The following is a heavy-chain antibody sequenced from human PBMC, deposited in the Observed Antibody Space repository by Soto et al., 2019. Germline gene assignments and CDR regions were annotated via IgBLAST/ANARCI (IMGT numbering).Heavy chain of an antibody. CDR3: ARGVPTYDSSTEFDY. D-gene: IGHD3-22*01. V-gene: IGHV4-59*01. CDR2: IYYSGST. J-gene: IGHJ4*02. Sequence: SETLSLTCTVSGGSISSYYWSWIRQPPGKGLEWIGYIYYSGSTNYNPSLKSRVTISVDTSKNQFSLKLSSVTAADTAVYYCARGVPTYDSSTEFDYWGQGTLVTVS. CDR1: GGSISSYY.